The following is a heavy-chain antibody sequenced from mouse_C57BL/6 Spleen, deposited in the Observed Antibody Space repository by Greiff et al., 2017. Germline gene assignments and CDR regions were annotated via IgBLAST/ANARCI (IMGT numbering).Heavy chain of an antibody. CDR2: IDPSDSYT. J-gene: IGHJ1*03. CDR3: ARGGVGHWYFDV. CDR1: GYTFTSYW. Sequence: VQLQQPGAELVKPGASVKLSCKASGYTFTSYWMQWVKQRPGQGLEWIGEIDPSDSYTNYNQKFKGKATLTGDTSSSTADLQLSSLTSEDSAVYYCARGGVGHWYFDVWGTGTTVTVSS. V-gene: IGHV1-50*01.